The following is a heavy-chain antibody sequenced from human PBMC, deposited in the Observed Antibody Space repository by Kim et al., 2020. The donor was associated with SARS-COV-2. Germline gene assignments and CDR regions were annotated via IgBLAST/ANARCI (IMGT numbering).Heavy chain of an antibody. Sequence: GGSLRLSCAASGFTFSSYAMHWVRQAPGKGLEWVAVISYDGSNKYYADSVKGRFTISRDNSKNTLYLQMNSLRAEDTAVYYCARDLSLLTKNYYYGMDVWGQGTTVTVSS. CDR3: ARDLSLLTKNYYYGMDV. CDR2: ISYDGSNK. CDR1: GFTFSSYA. V-gene: IGHV3-30-3*01. D-gene: IGHD2-15*01. J-gene: IGHJ6*02.